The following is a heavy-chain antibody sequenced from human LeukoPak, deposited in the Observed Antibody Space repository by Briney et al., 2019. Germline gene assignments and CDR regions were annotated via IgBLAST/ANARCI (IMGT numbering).Heavy chain of an antibody. CDR3: ARVSSHDILTGYYDY. V-gene: IGHV1-18*01. CDR1: GYTFTSYG. CDR2: ISAYNGNT. Sequence: ASVKVSCKASGYTFTSYGISWVRQAPGQGLEWMGWISAYNGNTNYAQKLQGRVTMTTDTSTSTAYMELRSLRSDDTAVYYCARVSSHDILTGYYDYWGQGTLVTVSS. D-gene: IGHD3-9*01. J-gene: IGHJ4*02.